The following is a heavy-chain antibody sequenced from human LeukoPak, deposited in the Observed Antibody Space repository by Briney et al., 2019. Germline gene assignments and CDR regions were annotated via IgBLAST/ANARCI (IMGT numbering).Heavy chain of an antibody. V-gene: IGHV3-23*01. J-gene: IGHJ4*02. CDR2: ISGSGGNT. CDR1: GFTFSSYA. Sequence: PGGSLRLSCAASGFTFSSYAMSWVRQAPGKGLEWVSGISGSGGNTYYADSVKGRFTISRDNSKNTLYLQMNSLRAEDTAVYYCARDSQWEPSDWGQGTLVTVSS. CDR3: ARDSQWEPSD. D-gene: IGHD1-26*01.